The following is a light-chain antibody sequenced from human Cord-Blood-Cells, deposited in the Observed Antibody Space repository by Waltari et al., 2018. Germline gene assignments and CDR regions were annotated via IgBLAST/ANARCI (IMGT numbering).Light chain of an antibody. CDR1: SRDVGSYTL. CDR2: EGS. V-gene: IGLV2-23*01. J-gene: IGLJ2*01. Sequence: QSALPQPAYVSGSPGQSIPISCTGTSRDVGSYTLVSLYQQHPGKAPKRMIYEGSKRPSGVSNRFSGSKSGNTASLTISGLQAEDEADYYCCSYAGSSTVVFGGGTKLTVL. CDR3: CSYAGSSTVV.